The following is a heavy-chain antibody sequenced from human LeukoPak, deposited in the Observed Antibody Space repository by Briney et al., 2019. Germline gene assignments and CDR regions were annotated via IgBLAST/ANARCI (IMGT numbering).Heavy chain of an antibody. V-gene: IGHV4-4*07. J-gene: IGHJ4*02. D-gene: IGHD3-22*01. CDR2: ICTGGST. CDR3: ARQNYDSSGYYYGL. Sequence: SETLSLTCTVSGGSISSYYWSWIRQPAGKGLEWIGRICTGGSTNYNPSLKSRVTMSVDTSNNQFSLNLTSVTAADTAVYYCARQNYDSSGYYYGLWGQGTLVTVSS. CDR1: GGSISSYY.